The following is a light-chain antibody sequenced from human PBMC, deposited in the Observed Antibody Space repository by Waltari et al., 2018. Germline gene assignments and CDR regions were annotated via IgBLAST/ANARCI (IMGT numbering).Light chain of an antibody. CDR2: DVH. CDR1: NSDIANYNR. V-gene: IGLV2-18*02. Sequence: QSALTQPPSVSGSPGQSVTISCTGTNSDIANYNRVPWYQQSPGTAPKLIIYDVHNRPSGGSGRFVGSKSGKTASLTIAGLQAGDEADYYCSSYTTNTRFFGGGTKVTV. J-gene: IGLJ2*01. CDR3: SSYTTNTRF.